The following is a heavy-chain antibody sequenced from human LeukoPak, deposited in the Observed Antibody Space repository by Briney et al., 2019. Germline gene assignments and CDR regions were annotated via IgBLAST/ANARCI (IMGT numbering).Heavy chain of an antibody. V-gene: IGHV4-59*01. CDR1: GGSISSYY. CDR3: ARARYYYYYYMDV. CDR2: IYYSGST. Sequence: PSETLSLTCTVSGGSISSYYWSWIRQPPGKGLEWIGYIYYSGSTNYNPSLKSRVTISVDTSKNQFSLKLSSVTAADTAAYYCARARYYYYYYMDVWGKGTTVTVSS. J-gene: IGHJ6*03.